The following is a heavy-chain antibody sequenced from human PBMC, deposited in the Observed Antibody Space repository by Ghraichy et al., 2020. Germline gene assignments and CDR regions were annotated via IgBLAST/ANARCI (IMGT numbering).Heavy chain of an antibody. D-gene: IGHD1-26*01. CDR2: INHSGST. Sequence: SETLSLTCAVYGGSFSGYYWSWIRQPPGKGLEWIGEINHSGSTNYNPSLKSRVTISVDTSKNQFSLKLSSVTAADTAVYYCAREGIVGATRVVYWGQGTLVTVSS. CDR1: GGSFSGYY. J-gene: IGHJ4*02. CDR3: AREGIVGATRVVY. V-gene: IGHV4-34*01.